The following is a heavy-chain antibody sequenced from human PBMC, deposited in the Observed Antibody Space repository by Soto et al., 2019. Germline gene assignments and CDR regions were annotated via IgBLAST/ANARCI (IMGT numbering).Heavy chain of an antibody. CDR3: ARVGIVVVPAAIDY. CDR2: IYPGDSDT. V-gene: IGHV5-51*01. CDR1: GYSFTSYW. Sequence: EFLTISFTGAGYSFTSYWIGLVRQMRGKGLEWMGIIYPGDSDTRYSPSFQGQVTISADKSIGTAYLQWSSLKASDTAMYYCARVGIVVVPAAIDYWGQGTMVT. J-gene: IGHJ4*02. D-gene: IGHD2-2*01.